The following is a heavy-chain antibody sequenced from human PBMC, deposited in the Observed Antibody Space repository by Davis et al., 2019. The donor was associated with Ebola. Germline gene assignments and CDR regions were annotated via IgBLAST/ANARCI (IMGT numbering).Heavy chain of an antibody. CDR2: IRSKANSYAT. J-gene: IGHJ4*02. V-gene: IGHV3-73*01. D-gene: IGHD2-8*01. CDR1: GFTFSGSS. CDR3: TSSNGGIADY. Sequence: GESLKISCAASGFTFSGSSMHWVRQASGKGLEWGGRIRSKANSYATSYAASVKGRFTITRDDSKNTAYLQMNSLETEDTAVYYCTSSNGGIADYWGQGTLVTVSS.